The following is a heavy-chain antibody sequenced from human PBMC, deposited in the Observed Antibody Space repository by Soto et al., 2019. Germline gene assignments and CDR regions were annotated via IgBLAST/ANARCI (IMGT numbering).Heavy chain of an antibody. V-gene: IGHV1-18*01. CDR2: ISAYNGNT. CDR1: GYSFTTYG. D-gene: IGHD6-19*01. CDR3: ARDRGVAPPVAGNTHYYYYMDV. J-gene: IGHJ6*03. Sequence: QDQLVQSGVEVKKPGASVKLSCKASGYSFTTYGITWVRQAPGQGFEWMGWISAYNGNTNYAQKLQGRVTLTTDESTSTAYLELRSLRSDDPAVYYCARDRGVAPPVAGNTHYYYYMDVWGKGTTVTVSS.